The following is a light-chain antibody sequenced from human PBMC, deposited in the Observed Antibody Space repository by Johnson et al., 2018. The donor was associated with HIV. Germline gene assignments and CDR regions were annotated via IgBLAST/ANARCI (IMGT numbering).Light chain of an antibody. Sequence: QSVLTQPPSVSAAPGQKVTISCSGSSSNIGKNYVSWYQQLPGTAPKVLIYDNNKRPSGIPDRFSGSKSGTSATLGITGLQTGDEADYYCGTWDSSLSAGRYVFRTGTKVTVL. CDR3: GTWDSSLSAGRYV. CDR2: DNN. J-gene: IGLJ1*01. V-gene: IGLV1-51*01. CDR1: SSNIGKNY.